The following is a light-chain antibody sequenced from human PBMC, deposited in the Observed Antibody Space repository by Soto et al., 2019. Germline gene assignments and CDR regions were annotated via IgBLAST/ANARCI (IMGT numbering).Light chain of an antibody. CDR2: GAS. J-gene: IGKJ1*01. Sequence: EIVLTQSPGTPSLSPGERATLSCRASQSVSSNYLAWYQQKPGQAPRLLIYGASSRATGIPDRFSGSGSGTDFTLTISRLEPEDFAVYYCQHYGSSRTFGQGTKVDI. CDR3: QHYGSSRT. V-gene: IGKV3-20*01. CDR1: QSVSSNY.